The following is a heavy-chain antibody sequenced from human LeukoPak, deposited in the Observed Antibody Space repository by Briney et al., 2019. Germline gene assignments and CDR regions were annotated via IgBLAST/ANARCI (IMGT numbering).Heavy chain of an antibody. J-gene: IGHJ4*02. CDR1: GYTFTSYY. CDR2: INPSGGST. CDR3: ARDATYDFWSGYRDYFDY. D-gene: IGHD3-3*01. V-gene: IGHV1-46*01. Sequence: GASVKVSCKASGYTFTSYYMHWVRQAPGQGLEWMGIINPSGGSTSYAQKFQGRVTMTRDTSTSTVYMELSSLRSEDTAVYYCARDATYDFWSGYRDYFDYWGQGTLVTVSS.